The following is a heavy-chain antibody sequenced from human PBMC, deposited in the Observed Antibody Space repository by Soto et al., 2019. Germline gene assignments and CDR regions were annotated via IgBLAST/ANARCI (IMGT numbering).Heavy chain of an antibody. D-gene: IGHD2-2*02. CDR2: MRNKADKYAT. CDR1: GLTVSASD. CDR3: ARAEVPAAITRAYYYYGMDV. Sequence: SCVASGLTVSASDMHWVRHSSGKGLDWFGRMRNKADKYATFYAAPVQYRFTISRDDSKNMAYLQMNSLKTEDTAVYYCARAEVPAAITRAYYYYGMDVWGQGTTVTVSS. V-gene: IGHV3-73*01. J-gene: IGHJ6*02.